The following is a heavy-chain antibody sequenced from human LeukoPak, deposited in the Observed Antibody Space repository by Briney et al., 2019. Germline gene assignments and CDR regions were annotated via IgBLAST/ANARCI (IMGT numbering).Heavy chain of an antibody. J-gene: IGHJ5*02. V-gene: IGHV3-30*03. Sequence: GGSLRLSCVASGFSFTDYGIHWVRRAPGKGLEWVAVISYNGNNRYYADSVKGRFTISRDNSKNILFLQMNSLRVEDTAVYYCARGFSDNTQPFDPWGQGTLVTVSS. CDR1: GFSFTDYG. CDR2: ISYNGNNR. CDR3: ARGFSDNTQPFDP. D-gene: IGHD2-2*02.